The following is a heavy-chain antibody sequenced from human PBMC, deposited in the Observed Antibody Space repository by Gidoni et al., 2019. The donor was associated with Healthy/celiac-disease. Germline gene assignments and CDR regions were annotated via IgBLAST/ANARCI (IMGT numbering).Heavy chain of an antibody. J-gene: IGHJ6*02. CDR3: ARGDSGSYYYYGMDV. Sequence: QVQLQESGPGLVQPSQTLSLTCTVSGGSIRSGGYYWSGIRQPPGKGLEWIGYIYYSGSTYYNPSLKSRVTISVDTSKNQFSLKLSSVTAADTAVYYCARGDSGSYYYYGMDVWGQGTTVTVSS. CDR1: GGSIRSGGYY. V-gene: IGHV4-31*03. CDR2: IYYSGST. D-gene: IGHD1-26*01.